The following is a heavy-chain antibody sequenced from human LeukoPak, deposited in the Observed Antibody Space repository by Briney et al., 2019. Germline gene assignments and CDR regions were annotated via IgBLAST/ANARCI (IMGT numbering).Heavy chain of an antibody. CDR1: GGSFSGYY. CDR2: INHSGST. V-gene: IGHV4-34*01. CDR3: ARPSGSYRPIDY. D-gene: IGHD1-26*01. Sequence: SETLSLTCAVYGGSFSGYYWSWIRQPPGKGLEWIGEINHSGSTNYNPSLKSRVTISVDTSKNQFSLKLSSVTAADTAVYYCARPSGSYRPIDYWGQGTLVTVSS. J-gene: IGHJ4*02.